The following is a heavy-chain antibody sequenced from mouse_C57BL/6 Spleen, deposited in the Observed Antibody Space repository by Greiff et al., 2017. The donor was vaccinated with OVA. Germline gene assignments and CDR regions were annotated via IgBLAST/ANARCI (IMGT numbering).Heavy chain of an antibody. D-gene: IGHD2-2*01. CDR1: GYSITSGYY. CDR3: ARAHYGYGGAYYAMDY. CDR2: ISYDGSN. Sequence: DVQLQESGPGLVKPSQSLSLTCSVTGYSITSGYYWNWIRQFPGNKLEWMGYISYDGSNNYNPSLKNRISITRDTSKNQFFLKLNSVTTEDTATYYGARAHYGYGGAYYAMDYWGQGTSVTVSS. V-gene: IGHV3-6*01. J-gene: IGHJ4*01.